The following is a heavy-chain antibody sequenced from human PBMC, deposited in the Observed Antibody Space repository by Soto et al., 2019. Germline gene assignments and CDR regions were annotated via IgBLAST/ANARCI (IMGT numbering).Heavy chain of an antibody. CDR2: INPNSGGT. Sequence: QVQLVQSGAEVKKPGASVKVSCKASGYTFTGYYMHWVRQAPGQGLEWMGWINPNSGGTNYAQKFQGWVTMTRDTSISTAYMELSRLRSDDTAVYYCARSPGGVLTAMYYFDYWGQGTLVTVSS. CDR3: ARSPGGVLTAMYYFDY. J-gene: IGHJ4*02. V-gene: IGHV1-2*04. CDR1: GYTFTGYY. D-gene: IGHD2-21*02.